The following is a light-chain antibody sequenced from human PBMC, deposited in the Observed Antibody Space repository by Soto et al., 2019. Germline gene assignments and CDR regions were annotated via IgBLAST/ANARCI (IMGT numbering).Light chain of an antibody. CDR2: GAS. CDR3: QQFGTSPFT. V-gene: IGKV3-20*01. J-gene: IGKJ2*01. Sequence: VLTQSPGTLSLSPGERATLSCRASQIISNNYLAWYQQKPGQAPRLLIYGASNRATGIPDRFSGSGSGTDFTLTISRLEPEDFAVYYCQQFGTSPFTFGQGTKLEMK. CDR1: QIISNNY.